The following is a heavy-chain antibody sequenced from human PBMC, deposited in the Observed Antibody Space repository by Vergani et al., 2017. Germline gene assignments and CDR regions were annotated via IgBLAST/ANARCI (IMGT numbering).Heavy chain of an antibody. CDR1: GGSISSYY. CDR2: IYYSGST. CDR3: ARDRRMPITYYYYGMDV. D-gene: IGHD5-12*01. V-gene: IGHV4-59*01. Sequence: QVQLQESGPGLVKPSETLSLTCTVSGGSISSYYWSWIRQPPGKGLEWIGYIYYSGSTNYNPSLKSRVTIPVDTSKNQFSLKLSSVTAADTAVYYWARDRRMPITYYYYGMDVWGQGTTVTVSS. J-gene: IGHJ6*02.